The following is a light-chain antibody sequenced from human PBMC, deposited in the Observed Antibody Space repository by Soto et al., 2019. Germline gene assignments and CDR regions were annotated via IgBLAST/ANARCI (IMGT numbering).Light chain of an antibody. Sequence: QPVLTQPPSVSGAPGQRVTISCTGSSSNIGAGYDVHWYQQLPGTAPKLLIYGNSNRPSGVPDRFSGSKSGTSASLAITGLRAQDEAXYYCQSYDSSLSGWVFGGGTKVTVL. J-gene: IGLJ3*02. CDR1: SSNIGAGYD. V-gene: IGLV1-40*01. CDR2: GNS. CDR3: QSYDSSLSGWV.